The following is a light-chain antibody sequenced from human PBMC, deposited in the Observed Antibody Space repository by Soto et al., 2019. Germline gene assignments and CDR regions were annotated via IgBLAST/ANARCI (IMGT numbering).Light chain of an antibody. Sequence: QSVLTQPASVSGSPGQSITISCTGTSSDVGGYNYVSWYQLHPGKAPKLMISEVTNRPSGVSSRFSGSKSGNTASLTISGLHADDEADYYCSSYTSNSNPYVFGTGTKLTVL. V-gene: IGLV2-14*01. CDR2: EVT. CDR1: SSDVGGYNY. J-gene: IGLJ1*01. CDR3: SSYTSNSNPYV.